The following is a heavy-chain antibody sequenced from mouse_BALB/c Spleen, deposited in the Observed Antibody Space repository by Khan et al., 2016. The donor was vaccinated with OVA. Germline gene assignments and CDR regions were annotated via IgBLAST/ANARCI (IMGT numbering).Heavy chain of an antibody. CDR3: ARDRTDY. V-gene: IGHV1-7*01. CDR1: GYTFTTYW. J-gene: IGHJ2*01. Sequence: QVQLKQSGTELAKPGASVKMSCKASGYTFTTYWMHWVKQRPGQGLEWIGYINPTSGYTDYNEKFKDKATLSADKSSSTAYMQLSSLTSEDSAVYYCARDRTDYWGQGTTLTVS. CDR2: INPTSGYT.